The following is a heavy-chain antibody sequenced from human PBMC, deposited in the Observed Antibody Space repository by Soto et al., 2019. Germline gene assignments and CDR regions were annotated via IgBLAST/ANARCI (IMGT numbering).Heavy chain of an antibody. J-gene: IGHJ3*02. Sequence: SVKVSCKASGGTFSSYAISWVRQAPGQGLEWMGGIIPIFGTANYAQKFQGRVTITADESTSTAYMELSSLRSEDTAVYYCARDPDYGDRPDDEFDIWGQGTMVTVSS. V-gene: IGHV1-69*13. CDR3: ARDPDYGDRPDDEFDI. D-gene: IGHD4-17*01. CDR1: GGTFSSYA. CDR2: IIPIFGTA.